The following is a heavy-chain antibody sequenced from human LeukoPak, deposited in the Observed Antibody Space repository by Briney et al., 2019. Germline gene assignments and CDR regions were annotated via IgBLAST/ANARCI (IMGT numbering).Heavy chain of an antibody. CDR3: ARVNDILTGYYLGGAFDP. CDR2: INSDGSSI. D-gene: IGHD3-9*01. J-gene: IGHJ5*02. CDR1: GFTFSSYW. V-gene: IGHV3-74*01. Sequence: GGSPRLSCVVSGFTFSSYWMHWVRQAPGKGLVWVSRINSDGSSIRYADSVKGRFTISRDNAKNTLYLQMNSLRAEDTAVYYCARVNDILTGYYLGGAFDPLGQGTLVTVSS.